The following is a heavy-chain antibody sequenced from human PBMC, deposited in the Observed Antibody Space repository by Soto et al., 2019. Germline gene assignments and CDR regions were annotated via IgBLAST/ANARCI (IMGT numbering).Heavy chain of an antibody. CDR3: TRSTGQYFYYGLDV. J-gene: IGHJ6*02. CDR2: IRTKSYRGTT. CDR1: GFTFGDYA. D-gene: IGHD7-27*01. V-gene: IGHV3-49*04. Sequence: GGSLRLSCTASGFTFGDYALAWVRQAPGRGLEWVGFIRTKSYRGTTEYAASVKGRFTISRDDSKSIAYLQMDSLKTEDTGIFYCTRSTGQYFYYGLDVWGQGTTVTVSS.